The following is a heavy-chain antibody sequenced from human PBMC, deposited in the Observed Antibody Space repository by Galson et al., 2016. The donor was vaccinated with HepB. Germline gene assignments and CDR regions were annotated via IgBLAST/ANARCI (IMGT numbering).Heavy chain of an antibody. CDR3: ARNTTAYFDY. CDR1: GDSVSSNSAA. V-gene: IGHV6-1*01. D-gene: IGHD1-1*01. Sequence: CAISGDSVSSNSAAWNWIRQSPSRGLEWLGKTYYRSSWYNDYAVSVKSRITINPDTSKNQFSLQLNSVTPEDTAVYFCARNTTAYFDYWGQGTLVTISS. CDR2: TYYRSSWYN. J-gene: IGHJ4*02.